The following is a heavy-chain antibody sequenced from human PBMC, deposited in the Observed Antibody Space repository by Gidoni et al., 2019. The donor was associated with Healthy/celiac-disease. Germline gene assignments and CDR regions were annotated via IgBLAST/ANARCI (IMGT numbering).Heavy chain of an antibody. J-gene: IGHJ4*02. CDR3: ARDDGLYSGGYFDY. CDR1: GDSCTSYW. CDR2: IDPSDSST. Sequence: EVQLVQSGAEVKKPGESLRISCKGSGDSCTSYWISWVRQMPGKGLDWMGRIDPSDSSTTYRPSFQGHVTISADQSIRTAYLQWSSLQASDTAMYYCARDDGLYSGGYFDYWCQGTLVTVSS. D-gene: IGHD1-26*01. V-gene: IGHV5-10-1*03.